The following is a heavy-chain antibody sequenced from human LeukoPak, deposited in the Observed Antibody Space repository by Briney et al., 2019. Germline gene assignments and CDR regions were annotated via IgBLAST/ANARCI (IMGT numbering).Heavy chain of an antibody. J-gene: IGHJ1*01. V-gene: IGHV3-23*01. Sequence: GGSLRLSCAASGFTFSSYAMSWVRQAPGKGLEWVSAISGSGGSTYYADSVKGRFTISRDNSKNTLYLQMNSLRAEDTAVYYCAKAYDSSGYYLLSYFQHWGQGTLVTVSS. CDR3: AKAYDSSGYYLLSYFQH. CDR2: ISGSGGST. D-gene: IGHD3-22*01. CDR1: GFTFSSYA.